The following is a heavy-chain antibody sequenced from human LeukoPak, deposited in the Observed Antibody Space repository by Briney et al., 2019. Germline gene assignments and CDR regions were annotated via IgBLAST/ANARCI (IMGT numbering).Heavy chain of an antibody. V-gene: IGHV1-69*05. Sequence: GASVKVSCKASGGTFSSYAISWVRQAPGQGLEWMGGIIPIFGTANYAQKFQGRVTITTDESTSTAYMELSSLRFEDTAVYYCAREVGAGGDYWGQGTLVTVSS. D-gene: IGHD1-26*01. CDR2: IIPIFGTA. CDR1: GGTFSSYA. CDR3: AREVGAGGDY. J-gene: IGHJ4*02.